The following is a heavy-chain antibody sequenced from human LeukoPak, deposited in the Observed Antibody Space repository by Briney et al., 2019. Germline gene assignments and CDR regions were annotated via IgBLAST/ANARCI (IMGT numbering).Heavy chain of an antibody. D-gene: IGHD3-10*01. Sequence: GGSLRLSCAASGFTFSSYAMNWVRQAPGKGLEWVSSISSSSSYIYYADSVKGRFTISRDNAKNSLYLQMNSLRAEDTAVYYCARVAEGNYFDYWGQGTLVTVSS. V-gene: IGHV3-21*01. CDR1: GFTFSSYA. CDR2: ISSSSSYI. J-gene: IGHJ4*02. CDR3: ARVAEGNYFDY.